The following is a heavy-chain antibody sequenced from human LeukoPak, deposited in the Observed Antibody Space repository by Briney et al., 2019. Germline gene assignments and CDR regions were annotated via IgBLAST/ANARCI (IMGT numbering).Heavy chain of an antibody. Sequence: ASVKVSCKASGYTFADYYMQWVRQAPGQGLEWMGWINPNSGGTNYAQKFQGRVTMTRDTSISTAYMELSSLRSDDSAVYYCARHIVGATLNFDYWGQGTLVTVSS. V-gene: IGHV1-2*02. CDR3: ARHIVGATLNFDY. J-gene: IGHJ4*02. CDR1: GYTFADYY. CDR2: INPNSGGT. D-gene: IGHD1-26*01.